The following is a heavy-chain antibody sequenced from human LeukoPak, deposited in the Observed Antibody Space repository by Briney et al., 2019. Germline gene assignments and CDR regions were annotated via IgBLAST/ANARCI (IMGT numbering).Heavy chain of an antibody. V-gene: IGHV3-53*01. CDR2: IYSGGST. CDR3: ARRGPAAYHDAFDI. CDR1: GFTFSNYP. J-gene: IGHJ3*02. D-gene: IGHD2-2*01. Sequence: GGSLRLSCSVSGFTFSNYPMHWVRQAPGKGLEWVSVIYSGGSTYYADSVKGRFTISRDNSKNTLYPQMNSLRAEDTAVYYCARRGPAAYHDAFDIWGQGTMVTVSS.